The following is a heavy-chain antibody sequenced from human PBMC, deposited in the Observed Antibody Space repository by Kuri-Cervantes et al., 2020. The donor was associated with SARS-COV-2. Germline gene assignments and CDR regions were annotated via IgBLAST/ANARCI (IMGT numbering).Heavy chain of an antibody. CDR3: AREMSESTSGSWFDP. CDR1: GYSFSSNW. Sequence: GESLKISCQGSGYSFSSNWIAWVRQMPGKGLEWVGRIDPSDSYTHYNPSFQGHVTISADKSISTAYLEWSSLRASDTAMYFCAREMSESTSGSWFDPWGQGTLVTVSS. CDR2: IDPSDSYT. V-gene: IGHV5-10-1*01. D-gene: IGHD1-1*01. J-gene: IGHJ5*02.